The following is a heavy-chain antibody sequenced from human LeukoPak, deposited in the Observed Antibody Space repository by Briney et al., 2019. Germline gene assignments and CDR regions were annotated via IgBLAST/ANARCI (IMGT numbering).Heavy chain of an antibody. CDR1: GYTFTGYY. J-gene: IGHJ4*02. CDR3: ARAVVGYCSGGSCSLFDY. V-gene: IGHV1-2*06. D-gene: IGHD2-15*01. Sequence: AASVKVSCKASGYTFTGYYMHWVRQAPGQGLEWMGRINPNSGGTNYAQKFQGRVTMTRDTSISTAYMELSRLRSDDTAVYYCARAVVGYCSGGSCSLFDYWGQGTLVTVSS. CDR2: INPNSGGT.